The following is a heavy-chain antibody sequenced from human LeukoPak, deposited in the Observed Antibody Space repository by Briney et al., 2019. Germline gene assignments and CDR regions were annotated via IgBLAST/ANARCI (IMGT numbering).Heavy chain of an antibody. CDR2: IYYSGST. Sequence: SETLSLTCTVSGGSTSSYYWSWIRQPPGKGLEWIGYIYYSGSTNYNPSLKSRVTISVDTSKNQFSLKLSSVTAADTAVYYCVRHCYASGSDPLCYFDYWGQGTLVTVSS. CDR1: GGSTSSYY. CDR3: VRHCYASGSDPLCYFDY. D-gene: IGHD3-10*01. J-gene: IGHJ4*02. V-gene: IGHV4-59*01.